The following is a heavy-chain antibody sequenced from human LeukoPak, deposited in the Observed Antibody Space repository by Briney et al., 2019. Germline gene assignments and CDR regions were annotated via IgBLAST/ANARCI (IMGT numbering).Heavy chain of an antibody. V-gene: IGHV3-23*01. CDR2: ITTNGDST. CDR1: GFTFNTYA. D-gene: IGHD3-3*01. Sequence: PGGSLRLSCAAPGFTFNTYAMNWVRQAPGKGLEWVSGITTNGDSTYYADSVKGRFTLSRDNSKSTLYLQMNSLRAEDTAIYYCAKVANNFWSGLDYWGQGALVTVSS. J-gene: IGHJ4*02. CDR3: AKVANNFWSGLDY.